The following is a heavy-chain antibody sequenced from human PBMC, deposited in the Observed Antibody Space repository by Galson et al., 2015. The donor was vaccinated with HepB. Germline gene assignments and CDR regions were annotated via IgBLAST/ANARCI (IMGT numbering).Heavy chain of an antibody. V-gene: IGHV3-23*01. CDR2: ISSSGSYL. CDR1: GFTFSSYA. D-gene: IGHD2-2*01. J-gene: IGHJ4*02. CDR3: AKDRKIGPAGYYFDY. Sequence: SLRLSCAASGFTFSSYAMSWVRQAPGKGLEWVSSISSSGSYLYYADSVKGRFTISRDNSKNILYVQMNSLRTEDTAVYYCAKDRKIGPAGYYFDYWGQGTLVSVSS.